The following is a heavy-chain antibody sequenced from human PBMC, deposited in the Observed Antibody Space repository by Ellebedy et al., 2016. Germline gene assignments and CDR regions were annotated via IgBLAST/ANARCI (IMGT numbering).Heavy chain of an antibody. CDR2: ISGSAIST. V-gene: IGHV3-23*01. CDR3: ARDLGGFLGLEP. D-gene: IGHD3-16*02. Sequence: GESLKISCAASGFIFKNHAMSWVLHAPGKGLEWVSTISGSAISTYYTDSVKGRFTISSDGSKNTVFLQMNSLRAEDTATYYCARDLGGFLGLEPWGQGTVVTVSS. J-gene: IGHJ5*02. CDR1: GFIFKNHA.